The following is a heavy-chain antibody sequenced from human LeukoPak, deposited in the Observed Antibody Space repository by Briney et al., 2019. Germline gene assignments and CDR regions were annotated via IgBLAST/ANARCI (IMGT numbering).Heavy chain of an antibody. CDR3: ARQDYGDYPPGY. Sequence: PSETLSPTCTVSGGSVSGYFWNWIRRPPGKGLEWIGYIDYSGTSNYNPSLQSRVTISVDTSKNQVSLKLSSVTAADTAVYYCARQDYGDYPPGYWGQGTLVTVSS. V-gene: IGHV4-59*02. J-gene: IGHJ4*02. D-gene: IGHD4-17*01. CDR1: GGSVSGYF. CDR2: IDYSGTS.